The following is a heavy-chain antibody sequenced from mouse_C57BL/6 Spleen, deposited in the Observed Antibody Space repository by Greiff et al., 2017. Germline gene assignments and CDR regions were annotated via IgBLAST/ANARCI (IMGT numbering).Heavy chain of an antibody. CDR3: ARSYGKGFAY. CDR1: GYTFTSYW. V-gene: IGHV1-59*01. Sequence: QVQLQQPGAELVRPGTSVKLSCKASGYTFTSYWMHWVKQRPGQGLEWIGVIDPSDSYTNYNQKFKGKATLTVDTSSSTAYMQLSSLTSEDSAVYYCARSYGKGFAYWGQGTLVTVSA. J-gene: IGHJ3*01. D-gene: IGHD1-1*01. CDR2: IDPSDSYT.